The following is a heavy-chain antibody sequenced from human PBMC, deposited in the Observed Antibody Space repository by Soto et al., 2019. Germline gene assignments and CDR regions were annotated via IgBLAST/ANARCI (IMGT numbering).Heavy chain of an antibody. CDR1: GYAFTTYG. J-gene: IGHJ4*02. V-gene: IGHV1-18*01. CDR2: ISAHNGNT. Sequence: QVHLVQSGAEVKKPGASVKVSCKGSGYAFTTYGITWVRQAPGQGLEWMGCISAHNGNTNYAQKLQGRVTVTRETSPTTAYMQLRSLRSDDTAVYYCARGRYGDYWGQGALVTVSS. CDR3: ARGRYGDY. D-gene: IGHD1-1*01.